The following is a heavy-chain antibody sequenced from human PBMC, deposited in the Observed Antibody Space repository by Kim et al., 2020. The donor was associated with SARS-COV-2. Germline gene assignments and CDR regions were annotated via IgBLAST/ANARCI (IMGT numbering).Heavy chain of an antibody. D-gene: IGHD6-13*01. V-gene: IGHV1-46*01. CDR1: GYTFTSYY. CDR3: ARGDWYRSSWFPFDY. J-gene: IGHJ4*02. Sequence: ASVNVSCKASGYTFTSYYMHWVRQAPGQGLEWMGTINPSGGSTSYAQKFQGRVTMNRDTSTSTVYMELSSLRSEDTAVYYCARGDWYRSSWFPFDYWGQGTLVTVSS. CDR2: INPSGGST.